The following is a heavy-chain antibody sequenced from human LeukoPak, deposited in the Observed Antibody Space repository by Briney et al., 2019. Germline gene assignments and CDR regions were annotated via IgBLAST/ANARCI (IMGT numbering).Heavy chain of an antibody. J-gene: IGHJ1*01. CDR3: ARDSVPMIVVVIADPEYFQH. D-gene: IGHD3-22*01. V-gene: IGHV7-4-1*02. CDR2: INTNTGNR. CDR1: GYTFTSYA. Sequence: GASVKVSCKASGYTFTSYAMNWVRQAPGQGLEWMGWINTNTGNRTYAQGFTGRFVFSLDTSVSTAYLQISSLKAEDTAVYYCARDSVPMIVVVIADPEYFQHWGQGTLVTVSS.